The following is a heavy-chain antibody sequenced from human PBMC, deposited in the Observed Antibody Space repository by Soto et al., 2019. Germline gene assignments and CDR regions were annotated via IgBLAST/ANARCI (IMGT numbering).Heavy chain of an antibody. V-gene: IGHV3-23*01. CDR2: ISGSAGST. CDR3: AARTGYYTSYYYMDV. J-gene: IGHJ6*03. D-gene: IGHD3-9*01. Sequence: GGSLRLSCAASGFTFTIYAMTWVRQAPGKGLEWVSAISGSAGSTYYADSVKGRFTISRDNSKNTLYLQMTSLRAEDTAIYYCAARTGYYTSYYYMDVWGKGTTVTVSS. CDR1: GFTFTIYA.